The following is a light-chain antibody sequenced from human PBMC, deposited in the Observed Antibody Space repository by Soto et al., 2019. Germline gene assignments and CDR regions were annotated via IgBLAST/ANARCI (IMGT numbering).Light chain of an antibody. Sequence: EIVLTQSPGTLSLSPGERATLSCRASQSVSSSYLAWYQQKPGQAPRLLIYGASRRATGFPDRFSGSGSGTDFTLTISRLEPEDFAVYYCQQYGSTPPSITFGQRTRWR. CDR2: GAS. CDR3: QQYGSTPPSIT. CDR1: QSVSSSY. J-gene: IGKJ5*01. V-gene: IGKV3-20*01.